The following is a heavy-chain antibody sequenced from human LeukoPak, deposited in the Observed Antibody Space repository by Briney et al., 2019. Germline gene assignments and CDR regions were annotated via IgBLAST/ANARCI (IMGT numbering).Heavy chain of an antibody. CDR3: ASRYSSSWGPRDAFDI. CDR2: IYPGDSDT. D-gene: IGHD6-13*01. Sequence: GESLKISCKGSGYSFTSYWIGWVRQMPGKGLEWMGIIYPGDSDTRDSPSFQGQVTIPADKSISTAYLQWSSLKASDTAMYYCASRYSSSWGPRDAFDIWGQGTMVTVSS. J-gene: IGHJ3*02. CDR1: GYSFTSYW. V-gene: IGHV5-51*01.